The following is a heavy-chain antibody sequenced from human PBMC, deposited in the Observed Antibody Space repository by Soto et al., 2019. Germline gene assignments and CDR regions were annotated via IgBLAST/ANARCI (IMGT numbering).Heavy chain of an antibody. V-gene: IGHV3-30*18. J-gene: IGHJ4*02. Sequence: QVQLVESGGGVVQPGRSLRLSCAASGFTFSSYGMHWVRQAPGKGPEWVAVISYDGSNKYYADSVKGRFTISRYNSKNTLYLQMNSLRGEDTAVYYCAKDKVPVVVTAPFDYWGQGTLVTVSS. CDR1: GFTFSSYG. D-gene: IGHD2-21*02. CDR2: ISYDGSNK. CDR3: AKDKVPVVVTAPFDY.